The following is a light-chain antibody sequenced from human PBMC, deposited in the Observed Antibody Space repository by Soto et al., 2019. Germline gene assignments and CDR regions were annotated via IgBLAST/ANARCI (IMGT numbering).Light chain of an antibody. Sequence: EIVMTQSPATLSVSPGERATLSCRASQSVRSNLAWYQQKPGQAPRLLIYGASTRATGIPARFSGSGSGTEFTLTISSLQSADFAVYYCQQYNSWPPWTFGQGTKVEIK. CDR2: GAS. CDR3: QQYNSWPPWT. J-gene: IGKJ1*01. CDR1: QSVRSN. V-gene: IGKV3-15*01.